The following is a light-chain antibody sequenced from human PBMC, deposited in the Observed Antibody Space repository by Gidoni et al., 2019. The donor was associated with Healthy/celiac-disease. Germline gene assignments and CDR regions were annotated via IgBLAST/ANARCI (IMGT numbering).Light chain of an antibody. CDR1: SGSIASNY. J-gene: IGLJ2*01. CDR3: QPGV. CDR2: EDN. Sequence: NFMPTQPHSVSESPGKTVTISCTRSSGSIASNYVQWYQQRPGSAPTTVIYEDNQRPSGVPDRFSGSIDSSSNSASLTISGLKTEDEADYYCQPGVFGGGTKLTVL. V-gene: IGLV6-57*04.